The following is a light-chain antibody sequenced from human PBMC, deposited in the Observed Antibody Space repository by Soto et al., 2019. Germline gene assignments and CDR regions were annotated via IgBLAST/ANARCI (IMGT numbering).Light chain of an antibody. J-gene: IGLJ2*01. CDR3: ISYTSSSTLVV. CDR1: SSDVGGYNY. V-gene: IGLV2-14*01. Sequence: QSALTQPASVSGSPGQSITISCTGTSSDVGGYNYVSWYQQHPGKAPKLISNRPSGVSNRFSGSKSGNTASLTISGLQAEDEADYYCISYTSSSTLVVFGGGTKLTVL. CDR2: S.